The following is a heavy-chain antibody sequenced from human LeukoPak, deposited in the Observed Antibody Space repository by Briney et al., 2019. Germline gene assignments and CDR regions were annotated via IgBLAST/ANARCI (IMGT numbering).Heavy chain of an antibody. CDR1: GYSISSGYY. J-gene: IGHJ4*02. D-gene: IGHD3-9*01. CDR2: IDHSGST. Sequence: SETLSLTCSVSGYSISSGYYWGWIRQPPGKGLEWIGSIDHSGSTYYNPSLKSRVTISVVTSKNQFSLKLRSVTAADTAVYYCATLPPLRYFDWLPIDYWGQGTLVTVSS. CDR3: ATLPPLRYFDWLPIDY. V-gene: IGHV4-38-2*02.